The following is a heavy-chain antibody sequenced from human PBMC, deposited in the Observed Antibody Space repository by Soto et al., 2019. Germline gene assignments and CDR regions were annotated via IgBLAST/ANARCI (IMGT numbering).Heavy chain of an antibody. Sequence: QLQLQESGSGLVKPSQTLSLTCAVSGASISSGGSSWSWIRQAPGTVLEWIGYIYHSGITNYNPSLKSRVTISVDKSQNQFSLSLSFVTAADTAVYYCARGLAVRGSYGLDVWGQGTTVTVSS. V-gene: IGHV4-30-2*01. J-gene: IGHJ6*02. CDR3: ARGLAVRGSYGLDV. CDR1: GASISSGGSS. CDR2: IYHSGIT. D-gene: IGHD3-10*01.